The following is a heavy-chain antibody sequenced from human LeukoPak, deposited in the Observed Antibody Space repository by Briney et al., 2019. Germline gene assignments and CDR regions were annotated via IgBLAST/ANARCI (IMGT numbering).Heavy chain of an antibody. CDR3: ARVEVEYPNNWFDP. Sequence: ASVKVSCKASGYTFTSYGISWVRQAPGQGPEWMGWISAYNGNTNYAQKLQGRVTMTTDTSTSTAYMKLRSLRSDDTAVYYCARVEVEYPNNWFDPWGQGTLVTVSS. CDR1: GYTFTSYG. D-gene: IGHD2-2*01. CDR2: ISAYNGNT. J-gene: IGHJ5*02. V-gene: IGHV1-18*01.